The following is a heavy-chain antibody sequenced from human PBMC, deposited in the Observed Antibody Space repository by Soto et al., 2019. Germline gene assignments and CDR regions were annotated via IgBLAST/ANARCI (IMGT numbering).Heavy chain of an antibody. J-gene: IGHJ4*02. D-gene: IGHD2-15*01. V-gene: IGHV3-23*01. CDR3: ARDLWWYLH. CDR1: GFTFSSHA. CDR2: ISAGSEGA. Sequence: EVQLLESGGGLVQPGGALRLSCAASGFTFSSHAMSWDRQAPGKGLEWISSISAGSEGAYYADSVKGRFTISRDNSNNMLYLQMNSLRAEDTAVYYCARDLWWYLHWGQGTLVTVSS.